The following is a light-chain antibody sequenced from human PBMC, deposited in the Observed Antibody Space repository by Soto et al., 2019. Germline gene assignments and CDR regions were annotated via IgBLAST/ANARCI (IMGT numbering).Light chain of an antibody. Sequence: EVVLTQSPVTLSLSPWERATLSFRASQSFRGLLACYQQKPGQSPRLLIYDAYNRATGIPPRFSGSGAGTDFTLTISSLEPEESAVYYCQQRHMWPITVGQGTRLESK. CDR3: QQRHMWPIT. J-gene: IGKJ5*01. CDR2: DAY. CDR1: QSFRGL. V-gene: IGKV3-11*01.